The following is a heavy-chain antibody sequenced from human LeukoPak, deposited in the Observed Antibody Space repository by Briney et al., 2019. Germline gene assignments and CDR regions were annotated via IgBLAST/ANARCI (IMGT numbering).Heavy chain of an antibody. CDR3: ARHRVTTREGDFDY. J-gene: IGHJ4*02. CDR2: IFNSGNT. V-gene: IGHV4-38-2*01. CDR1: RYSISSGYY. D-gene: IGHD1-14*01. Sequence: SETLSLTCAVSRYSISSGYYWGGIQQPPGKGLDWIGSIFNSGNTYYNPSLKSRVTISVATSKNQFSLKLSSVTAADTAVYYCARHRVTTREGDFDYWGQGTLVTVSS.